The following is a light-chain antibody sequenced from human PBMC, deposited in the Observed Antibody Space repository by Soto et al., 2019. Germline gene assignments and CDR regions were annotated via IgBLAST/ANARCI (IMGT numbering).Light chain of an antibody. J-gene: IGKJ1*01. V-gene: IGKV3-15*01. Sequence: KVLRQSPATLSAYPRVRANLSCGASESVLDYLAWFQQRPGQSPRLLIYGPATRATGIPGRFRGSGSGTEFTLTITSLQSEDFAVYYCQQYYKWPQWTIGQGTKVDIK. CDR1: ESVLDY. CDR3: QQYYKWPQWT. CDR2: GPA.